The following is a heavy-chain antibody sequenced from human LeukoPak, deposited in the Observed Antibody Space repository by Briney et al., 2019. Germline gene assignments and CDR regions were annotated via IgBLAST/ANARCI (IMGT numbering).Heavy chain of an antibody. CDR1: GGSISTYH. J-gene: IGHJ4*01. V-gene: IGHV4-4*07. CDR2: IHTSGST. Sequence: SETLSLTCSVSGGSISTYHWSWIRQPAGKGLEWIAQIHTSGSTNFNPSLKSRVSISMDTPNNQFSLMISSVTAADTAIYYCAGRGLSTGWTVDYWGHGTLVTVSS. CDR3: AGRGLSTGWTVDY. D-gene: IGHD6-19*01.